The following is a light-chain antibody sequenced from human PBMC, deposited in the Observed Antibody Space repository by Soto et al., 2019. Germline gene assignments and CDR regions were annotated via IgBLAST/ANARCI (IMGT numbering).Light chain of an antibody. V-gene: IGKV3-11*01. J-gene: IGKJ2*01. Sequence: EIVLTQSPATLSLSPGERANLSCRASQSVRNYLAWYQQKPGQAPRLLIYDASSRAIGIPARFSGSGSGTDFTLTISSLEPEDFAVYYCQQRTNWPPGYTFGQGTKLEIK. CDR3: QQRTNWPPGYT. CDR2: DAS. CDR1: QSVRNY.